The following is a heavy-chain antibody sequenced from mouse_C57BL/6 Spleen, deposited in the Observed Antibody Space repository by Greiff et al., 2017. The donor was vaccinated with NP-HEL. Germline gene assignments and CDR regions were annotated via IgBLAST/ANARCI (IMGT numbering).Heavy chain of an antibody. Sequence: QVQLQQPGAELVRPGSSVKLSCKASGYTFTSYWMHWVKQRPIQGLEWIGNIDPSDSDTHYNQKFKDKATLTVDKSSSTAYMQLSSLTSEDSAVYYCARSSDWGYYFDYWGQGTTLTVSS. CDR2: IDPSDSDT. J-gene: IGHJ2*01. V-gene: IGHV1-52*01. CDR1: GYTFTSYW. CDR3: ARSSDWGYYFDY. D-gene: IGHD2-13*01.